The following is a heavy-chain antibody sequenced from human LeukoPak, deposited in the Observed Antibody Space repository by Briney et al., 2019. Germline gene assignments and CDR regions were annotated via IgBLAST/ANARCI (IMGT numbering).Heavy chain of an antibody. Sequence: GGSLRLSCAASGFTFSSDGMSWVRQAPGKGLEWVSAISGRGGSTYYADSVKGRFTISRDNSKNTLYLQMNSLRAEDTAVYYCAKDLEAAGTMDAFDIWGQGTMVTVSS. V-gene: IGHV3-23*01. D-gene: IGHD6-13*01. CDR3: AKDLEAAGTMDAFDI. CDR2: ISGRGGST. J-gene: IGHJ3*02. CDR1: GFTFSSDG.